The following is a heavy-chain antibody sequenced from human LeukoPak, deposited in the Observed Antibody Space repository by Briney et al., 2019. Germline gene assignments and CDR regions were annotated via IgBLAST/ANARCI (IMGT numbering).Heavy chain of an antibody. V-gene: IGHV3-74*01. Sequence: GGSLRLSCAASGLTFSSYWMHWVRQAPGKGLVWVSRISPDGSTTGHADSVKGRFTTSRDNAKNTLFLQMNSLRAEDTAVYYCTRDFDFSSAIWGQGTLVTVSS. CDR2: ISPDGSTT. CDR3: TRDFDFSSAI. D-gene: IGHD3-3*01. CDR1: GLTFSSYW. J-gene: IGHJ4*02.